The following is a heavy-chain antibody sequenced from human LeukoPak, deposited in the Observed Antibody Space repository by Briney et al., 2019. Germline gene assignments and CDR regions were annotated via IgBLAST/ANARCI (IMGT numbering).Heavy chain of an antibody. CDR2: INHSGST. J-gene: IGHJ4*02. Sequence: SETLSLTCAVYGGSFSGYYWSWIRQPPGKGLEWIGEINHSGSTNYNPSLKSRVTISVDTSKNQFSLKLSSVTAADTAAYYCARGGPSRSWPGFYWGQGTLVTVSS. V-gene: IGHV4-34*01. CDR3: ARGGPSRSWPGFY. CDR1: GGSFSGYY. D-gene: IGHD3-3*01.